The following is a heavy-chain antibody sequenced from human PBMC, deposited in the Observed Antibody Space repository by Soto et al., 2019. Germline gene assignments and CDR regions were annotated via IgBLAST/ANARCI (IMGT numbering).Heavy chain of an antibody. J-gene: IGHJ4*01. CDR1: GGSFSGYY. V-gene: IGHV4-34*01. CDR3: ARHSNPNYGLYFSDD. CDR2: INHSGST. Sequence: SSETLSLTCAVYGGSFSGYYWSWIRQPPGKGLEWIGEINHSGSTNYNPSLKSRVTLSVDTSKNQFSLKVNSATAADTAVYYCARHSNPNYGLYFSDDWGLGALVTVSS. D-gene: IGHD4-17*01.